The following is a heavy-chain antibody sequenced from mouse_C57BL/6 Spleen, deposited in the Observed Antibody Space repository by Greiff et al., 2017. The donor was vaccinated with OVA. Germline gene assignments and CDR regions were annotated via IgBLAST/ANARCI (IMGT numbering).Heavy chain of an antibody. Sequence: VQLQQSGAELARPGASVKLSCKASGYTFTSYGISWVKQRTGQGLEWIGEIYPRSGNIYYNEKFKGKATLTADKSSSTAYMELRSLTSEDSSVYFCARSSLLLRLFDYWGQGTTLTVSS. V-gene: IGHV1-81*01. CDR1: GYTFTSYG. CDR2: IYPRSGNI. J-gene: IGHJ2*01. D-gene: IGHD1-1*01. CDR3: ARSSLLLRLFDY.